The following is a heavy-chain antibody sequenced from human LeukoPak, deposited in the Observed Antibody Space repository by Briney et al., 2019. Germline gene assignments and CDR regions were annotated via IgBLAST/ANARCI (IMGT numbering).Heavy chain of an antibody. Sequence: GRSLRLSCAASGVTFDDYAMHWVRQAPGKGLEWVSGISWKSDKIAYADSVKGRFTISRDNAKNSLYLQMNSLRAEDMALYYCAKDIGSGSHRAFDIWGQGTTVTVSS. CDR2: ISWKSDKI. CDR3: AKDIGSGSHRAFDI. CDR1: GVTFDDYA. D-gene: IGHD3-10*01. J-gene: IGHJ3*02. V-gene: IGHV3-9*03.